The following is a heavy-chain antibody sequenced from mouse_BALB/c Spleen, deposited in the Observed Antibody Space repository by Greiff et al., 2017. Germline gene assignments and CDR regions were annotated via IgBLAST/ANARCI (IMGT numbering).Heavy chain of an antibody. CDR1: GFTFSSFG. V-gene: IGHV5-17*02. CDR2: ISSGSSTI. J-gene: IGHJ2*01. CDR3: ARSTHYGSLFDY. D-gene: IGHD1-1*01. Sequence: EVMLVESGGGLVQPGGSRKLSCAASGFTFSSFGMHWVRQAPEKGLEWVAYISSGSSTIYYADTVKGRFTISRDNPKNTLFLQMTSLRSEDTAMYYCARSTHYGSLFDYWGQGTTLTVSS.